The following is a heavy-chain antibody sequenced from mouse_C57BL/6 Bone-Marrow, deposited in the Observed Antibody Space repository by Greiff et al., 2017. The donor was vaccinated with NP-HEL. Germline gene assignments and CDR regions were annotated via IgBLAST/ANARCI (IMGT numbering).Heavy chain of an antibody. D-gene: IGHD1-1*01. CDR3: ARCEITTVGDFDD. CDR2: IDPSDSET. J-gene: IGHJ2*01. V-gene: IGHV1-52*01. CDR1: GYTFTSYW. Sequence: QVQLQQPGAELVRPGSSVKLSCKASGYTFTSYWMHWVKQRPIQGLEWIGNIDPSDSETHYNQKFKDKATLTVDKSSSTAYMQLSSLTSEDSAVYYCARCEITTVGDFDDWGQGTTLTVSS.